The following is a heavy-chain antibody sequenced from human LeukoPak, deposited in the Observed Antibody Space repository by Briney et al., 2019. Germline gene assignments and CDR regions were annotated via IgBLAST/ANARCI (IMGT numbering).Heavy chain of an antibody. CDR3: ARDLTLAPEAQDAFDI. Sequence: SQTLSLTCAVSGGSISRSDYYWTWLRQPPGKGLEYLGYIYHSGITYYNPSLKSRVTISVDTSKNQFSLKLNSVTAADTAVYYCARDLTLAPEAQDAFDIWGQGTMVTVSS. V-gene: IGHV4-30-4*01. CDR1: GGSISRSDYY. J-gene: IGHJ3*02. CDR2: IYHSGIT. D-gene: IGHD3-10*01.